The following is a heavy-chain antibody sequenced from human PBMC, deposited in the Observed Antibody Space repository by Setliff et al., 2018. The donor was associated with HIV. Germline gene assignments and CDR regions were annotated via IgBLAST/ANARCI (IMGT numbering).Heavy chain of an antibody. Sequence: ASVKVSCKVSGYTLTELSMHWVRQAPGKGIEWMGGFDPEDGETIYAQKFQGRVTMTEDTSTDTAYMELSSLRSEDTAVYYCATWEIAVAGTGFDYWGQGTLVTVSS. J-gene: IGHJ4*02. V-gene: IGHV1-24*01. CDR1: GYTLTELS. D-gene: IGHD6-19*01. CDR2: FDPEDGET. CDR3: ATWEIAVAGTGFDY.